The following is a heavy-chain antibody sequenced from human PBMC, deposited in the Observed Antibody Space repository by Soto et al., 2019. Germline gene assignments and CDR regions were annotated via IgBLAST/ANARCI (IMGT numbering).Heavy chain of an antibody. V-gene: IGHV3-9*02. CDR2: ISWNSGSI. D-gene: IGHD6-6*01. CDR1: GFTSYDYA. Sequence: PGGSLRLSCAASGFTSYDYAMHWVRQAPLKGLEWVSGISWNSGSIGYADSVKGRFTISRDNAKNSLYRQMNSLRAEETALYYCATDIPPFVAARHGPHNWGQGTLVTVSS. CDR3: ATDIPPFVAARHGPHN. J-gene: IGHJ4*02.